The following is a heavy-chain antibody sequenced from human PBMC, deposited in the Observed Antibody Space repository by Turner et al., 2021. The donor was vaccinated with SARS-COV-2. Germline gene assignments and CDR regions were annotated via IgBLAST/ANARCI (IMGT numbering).Heavy chain of an antibody. CDR1: GGSISSSSYY. D-gene: IGHD5-18*01. Sequence: QLQLQESCPGLVKPSETLSLTCTVSGGSISSSSYYWGWIRQPPGKGLEWIGSIYYSGSTYYNPSLKSRVTISVDTSKNQFSLKLSSVTAADTAVYYCARFEYGYSYYFGFDYWGQGTLVTVSS. V-gene: IGHV4-39*01. CDR2: IYYSGST. CDR3: ARFEYGYSYYFGFDY. J-gene: IGHJ4*02.